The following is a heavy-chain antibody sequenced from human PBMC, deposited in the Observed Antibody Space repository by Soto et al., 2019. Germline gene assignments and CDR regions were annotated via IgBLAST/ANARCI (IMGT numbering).Heavy chain of an antibody. CDR1: GFPFTSYG. V-gene: IGHV3-30*03. Sequence: QVQLVESGGGVVEPGRSLRLSCAASGFPFTSYGIHWVREGPDKGLEWVAIISYDGSDKYYADSVKGRFTISRDNSKNTLYLQMNSLSPEDTALYYCVGGQYYFDYRGQGTLVIVSS. CDR3: VGGQYYFDY. J-gene: IGHJ4*02. D-gene: IGHD3-10*01. CDR2: ISYDGSDK.